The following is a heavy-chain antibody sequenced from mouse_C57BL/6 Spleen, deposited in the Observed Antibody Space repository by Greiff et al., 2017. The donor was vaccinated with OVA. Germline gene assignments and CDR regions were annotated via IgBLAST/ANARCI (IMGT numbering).Heavy chain of an antibody. CDR1: GFTFSSYG. CDR2: ISSGGSYT. CDR3: ARRGYSNFDY. J-gene: IGHJ2*01. Sequence: EVQVVESGGDLVKPGGSLKLSCAASGFTFSSYGMSWVRQTPDKRLEWVATISSGGSYTYYPDSVKGRFTISRDNAKNTLYLQMSSLKPEDTAMYYCARRGYSNFDYWGQGTTLTVSS. D-gene: IGHD2-5*01. V-gene: IGHV5-6*01.